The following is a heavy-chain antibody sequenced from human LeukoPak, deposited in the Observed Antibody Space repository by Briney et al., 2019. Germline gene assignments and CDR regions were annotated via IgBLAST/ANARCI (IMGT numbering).Heavy chain of an antibody. V-gene: IGHV1-2*02. CDR2: VTPNSGAT. J-gene: IGHJ4*02. D-gene: IGHD5/OR15-5a*01. CDR1: GYTFTDYY. CDR3: ARGLPGTSPGFDY. Sequence: ASVKVSCKASGYTFTDYYMHWVRQAPGQGLEWMGWVTPNSGATNIAQKFQDRVAMTTDTSISTAYMDLSRLRPDDTAVYFCARGLPGTSPGFDYWGQGTLVIASS.